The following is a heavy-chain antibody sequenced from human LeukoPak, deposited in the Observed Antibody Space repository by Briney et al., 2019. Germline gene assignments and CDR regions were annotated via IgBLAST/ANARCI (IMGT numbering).Heavy chain of an antibody. V-gene: IGHV3-23*01. J-gene: IGHJ4*02. CDR1: GFTFSNYA. CDR3: ARGIAAAGLHFDY. Sequence: PGGSLRLSCAASGFTFSNYAISWVRQAPGKGLEWVSAISDSGRNTYYADSVKGRFTISRDNSKNTLYLQMNSLRAEDTAVYYCARGIAAAGLHFDYWGQGTLVTVSS. CDR2: ISDSGRNT. D-gene: IGHD6-13*01.